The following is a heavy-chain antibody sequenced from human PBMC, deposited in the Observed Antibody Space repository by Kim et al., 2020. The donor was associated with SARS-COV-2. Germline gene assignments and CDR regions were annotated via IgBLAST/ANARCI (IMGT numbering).Heavy chain of an antibody. J-gene: IGHJ4*02. Sequence: GNTKYSQEFQGRVTITRDVAATTAYMELKSLRYEDAAVYYCARAAAVFDFWGQGTLVTVSS. CDR2: GNT. D-gene: IGHD2-15*01. CDR3: ARAAAVFDF. V-gene: IGHV1-3*01.